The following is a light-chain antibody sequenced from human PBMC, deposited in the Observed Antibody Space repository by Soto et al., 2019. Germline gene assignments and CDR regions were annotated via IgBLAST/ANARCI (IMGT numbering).Light chain of an antibody. CDR3: QQRSNWPIIT. J-gene: IGKJ5*01. V-gene: IGKV3-11*01. CDR1: QGIGDT. CDR2: DTS. Sequence: EVVMTQSPATLSVSPGEGVTLSCRASQGIGDTLAWYQHKPGQTPRLLIYDTSNRATGIPARFSGSGSGTDFTLTISSLEPEDFAVYYCQQRSNWPIITFGQGTRL.